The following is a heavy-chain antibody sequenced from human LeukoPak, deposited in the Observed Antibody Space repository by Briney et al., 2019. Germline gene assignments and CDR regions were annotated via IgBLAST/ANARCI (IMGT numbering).Heavy chain of an antibody. Sequence: GGSLRLSCAASGFTFSSCAMSWVRQAPGKGLDWVSLISGSGSNTYYTDSVQGRFTTSRDNSRNTLYLQMSSLRAEDTAIYYCAKERGISYTYEFDYWGQGALVTVSS. CDR3: AKERGISYTYEFDY. V-gene: IGHV3-23*01. CDR2: ISGSGSNT. D-gene: IGHD3-16*01. CDR1: GFTFSSCA. J-gene: IGHJ4*02.